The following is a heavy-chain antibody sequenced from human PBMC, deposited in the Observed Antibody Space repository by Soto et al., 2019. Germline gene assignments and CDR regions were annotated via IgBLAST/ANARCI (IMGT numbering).Heavy chain of an antibody. J-gene: IGHJ4*02. CDR1: GYIFTGYY. Sequence: ASVKVSCKASGYIFTGYYMHWVRQAPGQGLEWMGWINPNSGDTNYTQKFQGWVTMTRDTSISTAYMELSRLRSDDTAVYYCATSRISIAVAGETEYYFDYWGQGTPVTVSP. D-gene: IGHD6-19*01. V-gene: IGHV1-2*04. CDR3: ATSRISIAVAGETEYYFDY. CDR2: INPNSGDT.